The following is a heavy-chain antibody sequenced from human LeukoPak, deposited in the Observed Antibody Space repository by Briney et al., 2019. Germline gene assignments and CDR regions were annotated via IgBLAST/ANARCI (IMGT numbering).Heavy chain of an antibody. CDR1: GGSFSGYY. CDR2: INHSGST. D-gene: IGHD3-22*01. V-gene: IGHV4-34*01. Sequence: PSETLSLTCAIYGGSFSGYYWSWIRQPPGRGLEWIGQINHSGSTNYNPSLKSRVTTSVDTSKNQFSLRLSSLTAADTAVYYCAGEGFGDSSGTPNAFDIWGQGTVVTVSS. CDR3: AGEGFGDSSGTPNAFDI. J-gene: IGHJ3*02.